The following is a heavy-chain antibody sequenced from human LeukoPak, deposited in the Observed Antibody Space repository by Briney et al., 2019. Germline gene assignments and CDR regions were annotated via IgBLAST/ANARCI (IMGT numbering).Heavy chain of an antibody. CDR3: AREKSCSSTSCSPRYYYYYYMDV. CDR2: ISYDGSNK. J-gene: IGHJ6*03. D-gene: IGHD2-2*01. V-gene: IGHV3-30-3*01. CDR1: GFTFSSYA. Sequence: QTGGSLRLSCAASGFTFSSYAMHWVRQAPGKGLEWVAVISYDGSNKYYADSVKGRFTISRDNSKNTLYLQMNSLRAEDTAVYYCAREKSCSSTSCSPRYYYYYYMDVWGKGTTVTVSS.